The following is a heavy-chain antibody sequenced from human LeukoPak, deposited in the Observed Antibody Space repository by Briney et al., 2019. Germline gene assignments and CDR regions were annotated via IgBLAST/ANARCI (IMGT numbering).Heavy chain of an antibody. Sequence: ASVKVSCKASGYTFTSYYMHWVRQAPGQGLEWMGIINPSGGSTNYAQKFQGRVTMTRDTSTNTVYMELSSLRSEDTAVYYCARGPSITMIRGGQWYYYMDVWGKGTTVTISS. CDR3: ARGPSITMIRGGQWYYYMDV. V-gene: IGHV1-46*01. CDR1: GYTFTSYY. D-gene: IGHD3-10*01. J-gene: IGHJ6*03. CDR2: INPSGGST.